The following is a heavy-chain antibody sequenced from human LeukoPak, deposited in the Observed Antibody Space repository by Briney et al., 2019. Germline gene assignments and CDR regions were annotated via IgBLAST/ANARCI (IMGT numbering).Heavy chain of an antibody. CDR2: IAYDGSRA. V-gene: IGHV3-33*01. Sequence: GRSLRLSCAGSGFTFGGYGMHWFRQTPGKGLEWVAVIAYDGSRAFYADSVKGRFTISRDNSKNTMSVQMDDLRAEDTAVYYCTRYNNDHFDYWGQGTLVIVSS. J-gene: IGHJ4*02. CDR3: TRYNNDHFDY. CDR1: GFTFGGYG. D-gene: IGHD1-14*01.